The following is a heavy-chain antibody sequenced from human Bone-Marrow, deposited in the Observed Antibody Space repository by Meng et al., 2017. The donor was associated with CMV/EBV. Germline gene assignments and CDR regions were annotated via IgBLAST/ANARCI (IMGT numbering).Heavy chain of an antibody. CDR3: ARGSYDSSGYYSGGPYYYGMDV. CDR2: INWNGGST. D-gene: IGHD3-22*01. J-gene: IGHJ6*02. CDR1: GFLFSSYG. Sequence: GESLKISCAASGFLFSSYGMHWVRQAPGKGLEWVSGINWNGGSTGYADSVKGRFTISRENAKNSLYLQMNSLRAGDTAVYYCARGSYDSSGYYSGGPYYYGMDVWGQGTTVTVSS. V-gene: IGHV3-20*04.